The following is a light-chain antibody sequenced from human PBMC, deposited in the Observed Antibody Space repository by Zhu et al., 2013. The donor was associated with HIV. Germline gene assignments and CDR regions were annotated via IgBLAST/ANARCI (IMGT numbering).Light chain of an antibody. J-gene: IGKJ5*01. Sequence: EVVLTQSPATLSLSPGERATLFCRASRSISTSVAWYQQRPGQAPRLLIYGASRRAIGIPERFSGSGAVRDFTLTINRLEPEDFAVYYCQHYGRSPQVTFGQGTRLEIK. CDR1: RSISTS. V-gene: IGKV3-20*01. CDR2: GAS. CDR3: QHYGRSPQVT.